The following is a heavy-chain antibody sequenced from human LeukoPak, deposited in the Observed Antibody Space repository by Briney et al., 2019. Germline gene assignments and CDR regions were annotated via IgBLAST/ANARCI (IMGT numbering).Heavy chain of an antibody. D-gene: IGHD6-13*01. CDR3: ARNIAAAGPYYYYYYMDV. CDR2: IYHSGST. V-gene: IGHV4-38-2*02. Sequence: TSETLSLTCTVSGYSISSGYYWGWIRQPPGKGLEWIGSIYHSGSTYYNPSLKSRVTISVDTSKNQFSLKLSSVTAADTAVYYCARNIAAAGPYYYYYYMDVWGKGTTVTVSS. CDR1: GYSISSGYY. J-gene: IGHJ6*03.